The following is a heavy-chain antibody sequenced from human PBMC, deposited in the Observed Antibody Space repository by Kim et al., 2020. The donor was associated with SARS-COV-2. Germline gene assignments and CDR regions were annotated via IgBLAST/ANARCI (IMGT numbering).Heavy chain of an antibody. CDR2: ISGGDGSR. V-gene: IGHV3-23*01. D-gene: IGHD3-16*01. J-gene: IGHJ2*01. CDR1: GFTFVNYA. CDR3: AKGVGYGGGSYTFVK. Sequence: GGSLRLSCAASGFTFVNYAMTWVRLAPGKGLEWVSGISGGDGSRSYADSVKGRFTISRDNSKNTLFLQMNSLRVEDTALYYCAKGVGYGGGSYTFVKGGR.